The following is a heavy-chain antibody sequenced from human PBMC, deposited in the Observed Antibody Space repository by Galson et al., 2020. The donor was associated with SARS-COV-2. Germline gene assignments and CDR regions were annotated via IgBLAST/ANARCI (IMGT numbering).Heavy chain of an antibody. D-gene: IGHD3-3*01. CDR3: ARIGETIFGVVIILGSFDY. CDR2: IYHSGST. CDR1: GYSISSGYY. J-gene: IGHJ4*02. V-gene: IGHV4-38-2*02. Sequence: SETLSLTCTVSGYSISSGYYWCWLRQPPGKGPEWIGSIYHSGSTYYNSSLKSQVTISVDTSKNQFSLRLSSVTAADTAVYYCARIGETIFGVVIILGSFDYWGQGTLVTVSS.